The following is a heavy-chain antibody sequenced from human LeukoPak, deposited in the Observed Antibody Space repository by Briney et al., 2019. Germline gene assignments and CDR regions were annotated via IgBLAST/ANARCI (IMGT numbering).Heavy chain of an antibody. CDR1: GGSISSGSYY. CDR3: ASSGYERLGAFDI. D-gene: IGHD5-12*01. V-gene: IGHV4-61*02. CDR2: IYTSGST. Sequence: PSETLSLTCTVSGGSISSGSYYWSWIRQPAGKGLEWIGRIYTSGSTNYNPSLKSRVTISVDTSKNQFSLKLSSVTAADTAVYYCASSGYERLGAFDIWGQGTMVTVSS. J-gene: IGHJ3*02.